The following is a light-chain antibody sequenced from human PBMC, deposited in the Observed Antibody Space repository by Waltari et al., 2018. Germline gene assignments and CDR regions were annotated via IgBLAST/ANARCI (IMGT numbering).Light chain of an antibody. CDR1: QSISIY. CDR2: DAS. J-gene: IGKJ3*01. V-gene: IGKV3-11*01. CDR3: QHRGHWPPVAT. Sequence: IVLTQSPATLSLSPGERATLSCRASQSISIYLAWYQQRHGQSPRLLIYDASNRATGIPARFSGSGSGTDFTLTISSLEPEDFAVYYCQHRGHWPPVATFGPGTIVD.